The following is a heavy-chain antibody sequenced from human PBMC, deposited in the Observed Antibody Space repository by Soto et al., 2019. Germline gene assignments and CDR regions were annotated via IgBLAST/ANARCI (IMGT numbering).Heavy chain of an antibody. V-gene: IGHV3-21*01. CDR2: ISSSSSYI. CDR3: ARSLRYYYDSSGYYYQDY. D-gene: IGHD3-22*01. J-gene: IGHJ4*02. Sequence: GGSLRLSCAASGFTFSSYSMNWVRQAPGKGLEWVSSISSSSSYIYYADSVKGRFTISRDNAKNSLYLQMNSLRAEDTAVYYCARSLRYYYDSSGYYYQDYWGQGTLVTVSS. CDR1: GFTFSSYS.